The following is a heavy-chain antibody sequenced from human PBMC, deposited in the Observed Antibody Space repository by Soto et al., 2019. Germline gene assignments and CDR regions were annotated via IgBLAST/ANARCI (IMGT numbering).Heavy chain of an antibody. D-gene: IGHD3-10*01. J-gene: IGHJ4*02. Sequence: EVQLLESGGGLVQPGGSLRLSCAASGFTFSNYAMIWVRQAPGKGLEWVSGISGSGGSTYYADSVKGRFTISRDNSKNPLYLKVNSLRAEDTAVYYCAKGPLDYGSRPEYGGQGTLVTVSS. V-gene: IGHV3-23*01. CDR1: GFTFSNYA. CDR3: AKGPLDYGSRPEY. CDR2: ISGSGGST.